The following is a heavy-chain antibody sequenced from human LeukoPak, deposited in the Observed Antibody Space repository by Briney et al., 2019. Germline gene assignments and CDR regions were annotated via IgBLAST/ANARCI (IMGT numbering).Heavy chain of an antibody. CDR1: GGSISSGDYY. J-gene: IGHJ4*02. CDR3: ARLSGSGSFQYFDY. Sequence: SETLSLTCTVSGGSISSGDYYWSWIRQPPGKGLEWIGYIYYSGSTYYNPSLKSRVIISVDTSKNQLSLKLSSVTAADTAVYYCARLSGSGSFQYFDYWGQGTLVTVSS. V-gene: IGHV4-30-4*01. CDR2: IYYSGST. D-gene: IGHD3-10*01.